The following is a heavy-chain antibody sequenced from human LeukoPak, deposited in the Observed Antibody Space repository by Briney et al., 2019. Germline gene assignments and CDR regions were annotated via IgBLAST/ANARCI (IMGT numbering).Heavy chain of an antibody. J-gene: IGHJ4*02. CDR2: ISWNSGSI. Sequence: PGGSLRLSCAASGFTFDDYAMHWVRQAPGKGLEWVSGISWNSGSIGYADSVKGRFTISRDNAKNSLYLQMNSLRAEDTALYYCAKDIFRRQYRTGYFDYWGQGTLVTVSS. CDR1: GFTFDDYA. V-gene: IGHV3-9*01. D-gene: IGHD4-11*01. CDR3: AKDIFRRQYRTGYFDY.